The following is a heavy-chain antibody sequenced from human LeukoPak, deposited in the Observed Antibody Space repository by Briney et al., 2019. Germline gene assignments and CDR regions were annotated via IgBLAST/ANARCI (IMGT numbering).Heavy chain of an antibody. D-gene: IGHD3-10*01. CDR3: ARDLWLSPYYFDY. J-gene: IGHJ4*02. Sequence: PGGSLRLSCAASGFTFSSYSMNWVRQAPGKGLEWVSSISSSSSTIYYADSVKGRFTISRDNAKNSLYLQMNSLRAEDTAVYYCARDLWLSPYYFDYWGQGTLVTVSS. CDR2: ISSSSSTI. V-gene: IGHV3-48*01. CDR1: GFTFSSYS.